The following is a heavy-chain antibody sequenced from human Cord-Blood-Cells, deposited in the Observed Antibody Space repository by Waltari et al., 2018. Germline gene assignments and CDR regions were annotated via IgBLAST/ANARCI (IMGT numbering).Heavy chain of an antibody. CDR3: TTEDIGYFDY. V-gene: IGHV3-15*01. Sequence: EVQLVESGGGLVMPGGSLRPSCAASGFTFRNACMSRVRQAPGKGLEWVGRIKSKTDGGTTDYAAPVKGRFTISRDDSKNTLYLQMNSLKTEDTAVYYCTTEDIGYFDYWGQGTLVTVSS. J-gene: IGHJ4*02. CDR1: GFTFRNAC. CDR2: IKSKTDGGTT. D-gene: IGHD5-12*01.